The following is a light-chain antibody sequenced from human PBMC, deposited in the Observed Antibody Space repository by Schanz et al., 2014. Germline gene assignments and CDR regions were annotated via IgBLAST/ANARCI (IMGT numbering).Light chain of an antibody. Sequence: ETVMTQSPATLSVSPGDRATLSCRASQSVSSNLAWYQQRPGQAPRLLIYGASTRATGIPANFSGSGSGTDFTLTISNHEPEDFAVYYCHQRSDWQYSFGQGTKL. CDR2: GAS. CDR3: HQRSDWQYS. V-gene: IGKV3-15*01. J-gene: IGKJ2*03. CDR1: QSVSSN.